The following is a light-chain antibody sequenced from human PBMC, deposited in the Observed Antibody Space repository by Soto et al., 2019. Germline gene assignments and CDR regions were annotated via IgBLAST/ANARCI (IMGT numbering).Light chain of an antibody. J-gene: IGKJ1*01. V-gene: IGKV1-5*03. Sequence: DIQMAQSPSTLSASGGDSVTITCRASQNIRNWLAWYQQKPGKAPKLLIYKASTLKSGVPSRFSGSGSGTEFTLTISSLQPDDFATYYCQHYNSYSEAFGQGTKVDI. CDR2: KAS. CDR3: QHYNSYSEA. CDR1: QNIRNW.